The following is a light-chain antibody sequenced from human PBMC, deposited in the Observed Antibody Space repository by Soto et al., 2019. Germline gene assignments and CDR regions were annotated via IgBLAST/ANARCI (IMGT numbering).Light chain of an antibody. J-gene: IGLJ1*01. CDR2: EGI. V-gene: IGLV2-23*01. CDR3: CSYAGSRTVYV. CDR1: NSDVGSYEF. Sequence: QSALTQPASVSGSPGQSITVSCTGTNSDVGSYEFVSWYQQHPGKAPKLMIYEGIKRPSGVSTRLSGSKSGNTASLTISGLQAEDEAEYYCCSYAGSRTVYVFGTGTKLTVL.